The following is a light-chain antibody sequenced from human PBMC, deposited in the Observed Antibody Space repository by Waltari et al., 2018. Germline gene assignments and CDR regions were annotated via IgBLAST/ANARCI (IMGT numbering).Light chain of an antibody. CDR1: SSNLGSNY. CDR3: GTWESSLSPYVV. Sequence: QSVLTQPPSVSAAPGQKVTISCSGTSSNLGSNYVYWYQHLPGTAPKLLISDNNKRPSGIPDRFSGSKSGASATLGITGLQTGDEADYYCGTWESSLSPYVVFGGGTKLTVL. J-gene: IGLJ2*01. V-gene: IGLV1-51*01. CDR2: DNN.